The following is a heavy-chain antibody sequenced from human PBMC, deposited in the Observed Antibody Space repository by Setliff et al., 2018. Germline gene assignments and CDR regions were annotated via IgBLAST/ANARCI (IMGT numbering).Heavy chain of an antibody. CDR3: ARVGSYGGEYFHQ. J-gene: IGHJ1*01. Sequence: SETLSLTCTVSGGSISSYYWSWIRQPPGKGLEWIGYIYYSGSTNYNPALKSRVIISVGTSKNQFSLKLSSVTAADTAVYYCARVGSYGGEYFHQWGQGTLVTVSS. CDR2: IYYSGST. V-gene: IGHV4-59*01. CDR1: GGSISSYY. D-gene: IGHD1-26*01.